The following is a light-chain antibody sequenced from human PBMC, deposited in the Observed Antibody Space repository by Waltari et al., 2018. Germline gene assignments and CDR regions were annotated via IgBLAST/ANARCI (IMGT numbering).Light chain of an antibody. CDR2: SNN. Sequence: QSVLTQPPSASGTPGQRVTIPCSGSSSNIGSNTVNWNQQLPGTAPKLLIYSNNQPPSGVPDRFSGSKSGTSASLAISGLQSEDEADYYCAAWDDSLNGVVFGGGTRLTVL. CDR3: AAWDDSLNGVV. V-gene: IGLV1-44*01. CDR1: SSNIGSNT. J-gene: IGLJ2*01.